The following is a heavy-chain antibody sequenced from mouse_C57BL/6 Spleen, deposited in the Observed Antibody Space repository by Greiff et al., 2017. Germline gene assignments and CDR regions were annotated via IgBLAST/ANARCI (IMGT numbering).Heavy chain of an antibody. J-gene: IGHJ3*01. V-gene: IGHV1-15*01. D-gene: IGHD1-1*02. CDR1: GYTFTDYE. CDR3: TRGGGTWFAY. CDR2: IDPETGGT. Sequence: QVQLQQSGAELVRPGASVTLSCKASGYTFTDYEMHWVKQTPVHGLEWIGAIDPETGGTAYNQKFKGKAILTADKSSSTAYMERRSLTSEDSAVYYCTRGGGTWFAYWGQGTLVTVSA.